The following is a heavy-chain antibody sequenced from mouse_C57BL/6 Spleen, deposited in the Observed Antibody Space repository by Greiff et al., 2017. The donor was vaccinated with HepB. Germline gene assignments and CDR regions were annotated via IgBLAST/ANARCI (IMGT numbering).Heavy chain of an antibody. CDR3: ARFGYGSSLDY. CDR1: GYTFTSYW. D-gene: IGHD1-1*01. CDR2: IDPYDSYT. Sequence: QVQLQQPGAELVKPGASVKLSCKASGYTFTSYWMQWVKQRPGQGLEWIGEIDPYDSYTNYNQKFKGKATLTVDTTSSTAYMQLSSLTSEDSAVYYCARFGYGSSLDYWGQGTTLTVSS. J-gene: IGHJ2*01. V-gene: IGHV1-50*01.